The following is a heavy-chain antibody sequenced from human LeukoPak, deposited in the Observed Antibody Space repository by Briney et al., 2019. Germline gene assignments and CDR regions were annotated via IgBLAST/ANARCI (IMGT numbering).Heavy chain of an antibody. CDR3: AVHHYGSGSHRIDY. J-gene: IGHJ4*02. Sequence: GASVKVSCKASGYTFTGYYMHWVGQAPGQGLEWRGWINPNSGGTNYAQKFQGRVTMTRDTSISTAYMELSRLRSDDTAVYYCAVHHYGSGSHRIDYWGQGTLVTVSS. CDR1: GYTFTGYY. V-gene: IGHV1-2*02. D-gene: IGHD3-10*01. CDR2: INPNSGGT.